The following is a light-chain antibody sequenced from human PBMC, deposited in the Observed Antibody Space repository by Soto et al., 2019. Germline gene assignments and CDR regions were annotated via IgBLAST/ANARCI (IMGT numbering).Light chain of an antibody. Sequence: QSALTQPPSVSGAPGQRVTLSCIGSNSNIGAPYDVHWYQHLPGKAPKLLIFANINRPSGVPDRFSGSKFGTSASLAITGLQHEDEADYYCQSYDRSLSAVVFGGGTKLTVL. J-gene: IGLJ3*02. CDR1: NSNIGAPYD. CDR3: QSYDRSLSAVV. CDR2: ANI. V-gene: IGLV1-40*01.